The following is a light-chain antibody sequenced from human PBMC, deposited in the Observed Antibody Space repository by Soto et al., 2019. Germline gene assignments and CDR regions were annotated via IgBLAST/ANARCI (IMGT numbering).Light chain of an antibody. CDR3: SSYTSSSTLDV. CDR2: DVS. CDR1: SSDVGGYNY. J-gene: IGLJ1*01. V-gene: IGLV2-14*01. Sequence: QSVLTQPASVSGSPGQSITISCTGTSSDVGGYNYVSWYQQHPGKAPKLMIYDVSNRPSGVSNRFSGSKSGNTASLTISGLQAEDEADYYCSSYTSSSTLDVFGNGNKVTVL.